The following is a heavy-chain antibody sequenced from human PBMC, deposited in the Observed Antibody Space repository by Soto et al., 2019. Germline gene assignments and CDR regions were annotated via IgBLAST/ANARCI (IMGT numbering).Heavy chain of an antibody. CDR1: GFTFTSSA. CDR2: IGVGSGNR. CDR3: AALGVNCGR. J-gene: IGHJ4*02. Sequence: ASVKVSCKASGFTFTSSAVQWVRQARGQRLERIGWIGVGSGNRHYAQKFQERVTITRDMSTNTAYMELSSLRSEDTAVYYCAALGVNCGRWGQLPLVAVSS. V-gene: IGHV1-58*01. D-gene: IGHD2-21*01.